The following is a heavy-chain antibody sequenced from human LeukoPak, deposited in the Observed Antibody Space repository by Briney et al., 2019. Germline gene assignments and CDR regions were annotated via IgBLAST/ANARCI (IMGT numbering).Heavy chain of an antibody. CDR2: ISSSSSYI. D-gene: IGHD3-22*01. CDR1: GFTFSSYS. CDR3: ARELFYYDSSGNFDY. V-gene: IGHV3-21*01. Sequence: GGSLRLSCAASGFTFSSYSMNWVRQAPGKGLEWVSSISSSSSYIYYADSVRGRFTISRDNAKNSLYLQMNSLRAEDTAVYYCARELFYYDSSGNFDYWGQGTLVTVSS. J-gene: IGHJ4*02.